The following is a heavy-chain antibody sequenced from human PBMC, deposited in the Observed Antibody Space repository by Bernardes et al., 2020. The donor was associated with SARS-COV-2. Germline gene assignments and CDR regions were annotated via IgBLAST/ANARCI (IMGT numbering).Heavy chain of an antibody. CDR1: GGSFSGYF. J-gene: IGHJ4*02. Sequence: SETLSLTCTVSGGSFSGYFWSWIRQHPGKGLEWIGYVSYSGSAYYNPSLKSRVTISVDTSMNQFSLKLRSVTAADTAVYYCARALPPDYWGQGTLVTVSS. V-gene: IGHV4-31*03. CDR3: ARALPPDY. CDR2: VSYSGSA.